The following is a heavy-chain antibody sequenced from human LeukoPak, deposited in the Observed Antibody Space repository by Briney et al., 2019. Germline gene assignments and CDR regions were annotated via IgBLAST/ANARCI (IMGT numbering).Heavy chain of an antibody. Sequence: SETLSLTCTVSGGSISSYYWSWIRQPPGKGLEWIGYIYYSGSTNYNPSLKSRVTISVDTSKNQFSLKLSSVTAADTAVYYCARRDTAMVTFDYWGQGTLVAVSS. CDR2: IYYSGST. CDR1: GGSISSYY. J-gene: IGHJ4*02. CDR3: ARRDTAMVTFDY. D-gene: IGHD5-18*01. V-gene: IGHV4-59*01.